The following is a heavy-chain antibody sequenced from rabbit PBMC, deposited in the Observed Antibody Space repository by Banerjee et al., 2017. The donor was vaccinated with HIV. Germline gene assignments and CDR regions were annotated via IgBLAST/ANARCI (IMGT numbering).Heavy chain of an antibody. J-gene: IGHJ4*01. V-gene: IGHV1S45*01. CDR3: ARGVYTYIYNYPFNL. Sequence: QEQLVESRGGLVQPGESLTLSCKASGFTISSGYWIDWVRQAPGKGLEWIGYIDPVFGSTYYASWVNGRFTISKTSSTTVTLQMTSLTAADTATYFCARGVYTYIYNYPFNLWGPGTLVTVS. CDR2: IDPVFGST. D-gene: IGHD6-1*01. CDR1: GFTISSGYW.